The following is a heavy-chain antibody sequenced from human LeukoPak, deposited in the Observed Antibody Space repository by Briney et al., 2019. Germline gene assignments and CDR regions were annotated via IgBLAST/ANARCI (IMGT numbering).Heavy chain of an antibody. V-gene: IGHV4-59*01. CDR2: IYYSGST. Sequence: SETLSLTCTVSGGSISSYYWSWIRQPPGKGLEWIGYIYYSGSTNYNPSLKRRVTISVATSMNQFSLKLSSVTAADTAVYYCARDNSVEDTAWWFDPWGQGTLVTVSS. CDR1: GGSISSYY. J-gene: IGHJ5*02. CDR3: ARDNSVEDTAWWFDP. D-gene: IGHD4-23*01.